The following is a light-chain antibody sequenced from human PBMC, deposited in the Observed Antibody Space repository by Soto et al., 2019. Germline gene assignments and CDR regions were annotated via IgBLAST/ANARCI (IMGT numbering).Light chain of an antibody. CDR3: QQIYSAPLT. V-gene: IGKV1-39*01. Sequence: DIQMTQSPSSLFASVGDSVTITCRASQTITTYLNWYRQKPGKAPKLLSYAASSLQSGVPSRLSGSGSETEFTLTISSLQPEHFATYFCQQIYSAPLTFGGGTKVEIK. CDR2: AAS. J-gene: IGKJ4*01. CDR1: QTITTY.